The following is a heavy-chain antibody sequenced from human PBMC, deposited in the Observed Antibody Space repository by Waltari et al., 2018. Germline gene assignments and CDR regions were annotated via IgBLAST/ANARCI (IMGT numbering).Heavy chain of an antibody. D-gene: IGHD1-1*01. CDR2: INTHNGAT. V-gene: IGHV1-2*06. CDR3: AISTLPTGGLSFDV. CDR1: GYIFTECP. J-gene: IGHJ3*01. Sequence: QVQLVQSGAEVTKPGASVKVSCEPFGYIFTECPVHWREQHPRQGLEGVGRINTHNGATEYAQKFRDRVTMTRVTSINTADMELSGLESDDTAVYFCAISTLPTGGLSFDVWGQGTMVTVSS.